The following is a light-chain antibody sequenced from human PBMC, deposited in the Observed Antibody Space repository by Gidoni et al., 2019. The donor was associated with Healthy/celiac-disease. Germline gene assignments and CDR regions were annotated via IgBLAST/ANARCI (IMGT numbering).Light chain of an antibody. Sequence: DIVMTQSPATLSVSPGERATLSCRASQSVSSSLAWAQPKPGQAPRLRIYGASTRGTGIPGRFNGSGSGTEFTPPNSRLQSENFAVYSCQAYKNWQITLGQGTRLEIK. CDR3: QAYKNWQIT. V-gene: IGKV3D-15*01. CDR2: GAS. J-gene: IGKJ5*01. CDR1: QSVSSS.